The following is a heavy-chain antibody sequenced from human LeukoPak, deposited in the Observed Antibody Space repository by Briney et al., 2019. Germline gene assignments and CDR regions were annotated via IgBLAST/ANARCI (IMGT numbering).Heavy chain of an antibody. V-gene: IGHV4-59*08. Sequence: PSETLSLTCAVYGGSFSGYYWSWIRQPPGKGLEWIGSVYYTGSTNYNPSLKSRLTILADTSKNQFSLKLRSVTAADTAVYYCARRIPAYYGMDVWGQGTTVTVSS. CDR1: GGSFSGYY. J-gene: IGHJ6*02. CDR3: ARRIPAYYGMDV. CDR2: VYYTGST.